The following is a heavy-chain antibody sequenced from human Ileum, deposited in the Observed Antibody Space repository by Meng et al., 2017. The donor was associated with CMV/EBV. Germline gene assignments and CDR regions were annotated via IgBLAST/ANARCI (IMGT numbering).Heavy chain of an antibody. CDR1: GYTYTDWP. D-gene: IGHD2-2*01. Sequence: SGYTYTDWPIHWVRQAPGQRLEWMGWINTGDGDTKYSQKFKGRVTIVRDTSATTAYMELRSLRSEDTGVYYCAKVGYCDSASCSLDYWGQGTLVTVSS. V-gene: IGHV1-3*04. CDR2: INTGDGDT. J-gene: IGHJ4*02. CDR3: AKVGYCDSASCSLDY.